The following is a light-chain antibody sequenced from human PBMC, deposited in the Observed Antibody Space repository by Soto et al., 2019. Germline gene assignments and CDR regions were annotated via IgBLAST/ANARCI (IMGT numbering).Light chain of an antibody. Sequence: DIQMTQSPSSLSASVGDRVTITCRASQSLGRRLTWYQQKAGEAPKLLLYETSNLQNGVPSRFSGSGSETDFTLTINSLQPEDFATYYCQQSFGPPYTFGQGTKL. CDR1: QSLGRR. CDR3: QQSFGPPYT. CDR2: ETS. V-gene: IGKV1-39*01. J-gene: IGKJ2*01.